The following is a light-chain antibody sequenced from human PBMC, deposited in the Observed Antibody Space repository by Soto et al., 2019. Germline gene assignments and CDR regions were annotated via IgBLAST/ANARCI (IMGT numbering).Light chain of an antibody. V-gene: IGKV3-15*01. J-gene: IGKJ2*01. CDR1: QNVNNN. CDR3: QQYNNWLS. Sequence: EIVMTQSPATLSVSPGERATLSCRASQNVNNNLAWYQQKPGQAPRLLIYGASTRATGIPARFSGSGSGTEFTLTSSRLQSEDFAVYYCQQYNNWLSFGQGTKLEIK. CDR2: GAS.